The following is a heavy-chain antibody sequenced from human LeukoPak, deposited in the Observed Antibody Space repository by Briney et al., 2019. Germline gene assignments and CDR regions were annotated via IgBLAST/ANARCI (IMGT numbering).Heavy chain of an antibody. D-gene: IGHD2-15*01. Sequence: ASVTVSCKASGYTFTDYYMHWVRQAPGQGLEWMGWINPNSGGTNYAQKFQGRVTMTRDTSISTAYMELSRLRSDDTAVYYCARGRCSGGSCPDYWGQGTLVTVSS. CDR2: INPNSGGT. V-gene: IGHV1-2*02. J-gene: IGHJ4*02. CDR3: ARGRCSGGSCPDY. CDR1: GYTFTDYY.